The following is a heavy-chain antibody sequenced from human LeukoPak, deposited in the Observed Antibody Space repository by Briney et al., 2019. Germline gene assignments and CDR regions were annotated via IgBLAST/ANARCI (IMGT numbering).Heavy chain of an antibody. D-gene: IGHD4-17*01. CDR2: ISYDGSNK. J-gene: IGHJ4*02. V-gene: IGHV3-30*03. Sequence: GGSLTLSCAASGFTFSSYGMHWVRQAPGKGLEWVAVISYDGSNKYYADSVKGRFTISRDNSKNTLYLQMNSLRAEDTAVYYCAISGYYGDYTSGFDYWGQGTLVTVSS. CDR3: AISGYYGDYTSGFDY. CDR1: GFTFSSYG.